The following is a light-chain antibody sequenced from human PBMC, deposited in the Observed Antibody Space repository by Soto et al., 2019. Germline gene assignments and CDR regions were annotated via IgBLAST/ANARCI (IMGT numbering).Light chain of an antibody. V-gene: IGLV2-11*01. CDR3: YSYAGSYTFYV. CDR2: DVS. J-gene: IGLJ1*01. Sequence: QSVLTQPRSVSGSPGQSVTISCTGTSSDVGGYNLVSWYQQNPGKAPKLMIYDVSKRPSGVPDRFSGSKSGNTTSLTISGLQAEDEADYYCYSYAGSYTFYVFGTGTKVTVL. CDR1: SSDVGGYNL.